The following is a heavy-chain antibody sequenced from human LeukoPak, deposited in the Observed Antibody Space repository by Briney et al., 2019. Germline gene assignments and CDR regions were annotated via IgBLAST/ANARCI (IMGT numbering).Heavy chain of an antibody. J-gene: IGHJ5*02. CDR1: GGSISSSPYY. V-gene: IGHV4-61*02. CDR3: ARDGARGYDYVWGSYRLLLHNWFDP. D-gene: IGHD3-16*02. Sequence: PSETLSLTCTVSGGSISSSPYYWGWIRQPAGKGLEWIGRIYTSGSTNYNPSLKSRVTISVDTSKNQFSLKLSSVTAADTAVYYCARDGARGYDYVWGSYRLLLHNWFDPWGQGTLVTVSS. CDR2: IYTSGST.